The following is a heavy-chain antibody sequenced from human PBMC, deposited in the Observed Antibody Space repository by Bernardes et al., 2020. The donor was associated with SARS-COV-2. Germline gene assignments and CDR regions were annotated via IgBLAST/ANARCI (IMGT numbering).Heavy chain of an antibody. V-gene: IGHV3-33*01. D-gene: IGHD4-17*01. CDR1: GFTFRIYA. CDR2: IWNDGSEK. CDR3: GRQATTRGWFDP. Sequence: GGSLRLSCAASGFTFRIYAMHWVRQAPGKGLEWVAVIWNDGSEKYYADSVKGRFTISRDNSKNTLFLQLNSLTAEDTAVYYCGRQATTRGWFDPWGQGTLVTVSS. J-gene: IGHJ5*02.